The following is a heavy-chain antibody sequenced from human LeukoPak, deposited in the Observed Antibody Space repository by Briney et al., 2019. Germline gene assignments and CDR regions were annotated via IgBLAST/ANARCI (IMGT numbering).Heavy chain of an antibody. CDR3: ANYKRGYSGSSDY. D-gene: IGHD5-12*01. Sequence: GGSLRLSCAASGFTFSTFAMIWVRQPPGKGLEWVSSIFPSGGEIHYADSVRGRFTISRDNSKSTLSLQMNSLRAEDTAVYYCANYKRGYSGSSDYWGQGTLVTVSS. J-gene: IGHJ4*02. CDR2: IFPSGGEI. V-gene: IGHV3-23*01. CDR1: GFTFSTFA.